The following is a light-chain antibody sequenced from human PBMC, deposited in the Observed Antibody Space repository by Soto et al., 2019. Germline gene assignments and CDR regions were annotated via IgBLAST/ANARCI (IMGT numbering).Light chain of an antibody. CDR3: QSYDSSLSGSYV. CDR2: GNN. V-gene: IGLV1-40*01. Sequence: QSVLTQPPSVPGAPGQRVTISCTGSSSNIGAGYDVHWYQRLPGTAPKVLIYGNNNRPSGVPDRFSGSKSGTSASLAIAGLQAEDEADYYCQSYDSSLSGSYVFGTGTKLTVL. CDR1: SSNIGAGYD. J-gene: IGLJ1*01.